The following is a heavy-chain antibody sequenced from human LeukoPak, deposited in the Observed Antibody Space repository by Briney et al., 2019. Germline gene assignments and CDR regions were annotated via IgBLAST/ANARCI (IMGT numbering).Heavy chain of an antibody. Sequence: PSETLSLTCTVSGGSISSGGYYWSWIRQPPGKGLEWIGYIYHSGSTYYNPSLKSRVTISVDRSKNQFSLKLSSVTAADTAVYYCAGGGDYGGNSPDPFDYWGQGTLVTVSS. J-gene: IGHJ4*02. CDR1: GGSISSGGYY. V-gene: IGHV4-30-2*02. CDR2: IYHSGST. CDR3: AGGGDYGGNSPDPFDY. D-gene: IGHD4-23*01.